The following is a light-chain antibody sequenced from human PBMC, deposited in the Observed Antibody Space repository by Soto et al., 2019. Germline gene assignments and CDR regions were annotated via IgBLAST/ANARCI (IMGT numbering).Light chain of an antibody. J-gene: IGKJ2*01. V-gene: IGKV1-39*01. CDR1: QSISSY. Sequence: DIPMTQSPSSLSASVGDRVTITCRASQSISSYLNWYQQKPGKAPRLMIYAASSLQSGVPSRFSASGSWTDFTLTISSLQPEDFPTYYCQQSYSTSQTFGQGTKVEIK. CDR2: AAS. CDR3: QQSYSTSQT.